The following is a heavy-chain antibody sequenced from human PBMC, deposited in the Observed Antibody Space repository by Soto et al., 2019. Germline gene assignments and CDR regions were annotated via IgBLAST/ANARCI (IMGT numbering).Heavy chain of an antibody. D-gene: IGHD3-10*01. CDR2: VYADGAT. V-gene: IGHV3-66*01. J-gene: IGHJ4*02. CDR3: ARSGGGLDY. Sequence: EVPLVESGGGLVQPGESLRLSCAASGFTVSNYHMTWVRQAPGKGLEWVSAVYADGATSHADSVKDRFTVSRDNSRNTLNLQRGGLRAEDTGVYYCARSGGGLDYWGQGTLVTVSS. CDR1: GFTVSNYH.